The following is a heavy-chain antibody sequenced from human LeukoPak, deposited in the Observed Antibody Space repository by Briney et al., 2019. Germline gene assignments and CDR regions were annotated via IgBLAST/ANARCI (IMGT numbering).Heavy chain of an antibody. Sequence: GGSLRLSCAASGFTFSSYAMSWVRQAPGKGLEWVAFIRYDGSNKYYADSVKGRFTISRDNSKNTLYLQMNILRAEDTAVYYCAKDPAHDYFPDYWGQGTLVTVSS. J-gene: IGHJ4*02. V-gene: IGHV3-30*02. CDR2: IRYDGSNK. D-gene: IGHD2/OR15-2a*01. CDR3: AKDPAHDYFPDY. CDR1: GFTFSSYA.